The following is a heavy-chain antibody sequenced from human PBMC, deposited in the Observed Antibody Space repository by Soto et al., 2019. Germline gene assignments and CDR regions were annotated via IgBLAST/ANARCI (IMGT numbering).Heavy chain of an antibody. J-gene: IGHJ6*02. CDR2: INSDGSST. D-gene: IGHD4-4*01. CDR1: GFTFSSYW. Sequence: GGSLRLSCAASGFTFSSYWMHWVRQAPGKGLVWVSRINSDGSSTSYADAVKGRFTISRDNAKNTLYLQMNSLRAEDTAVYYCARDHHSNYYSYGMDVWGQGTTVTVSS. CDR3: ARDHHSNYYSYGMDV. V-gene: IGHV3-74*01.